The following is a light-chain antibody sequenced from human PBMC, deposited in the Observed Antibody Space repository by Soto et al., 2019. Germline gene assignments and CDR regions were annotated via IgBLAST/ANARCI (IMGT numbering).Light chain of an antibody. V-gene: IGKV3-15*01. Sequence: EIVMTQSPATLSVSPGERATLSCRASQSVSSNLAWYQQKPGQAPRLLIYGASTRATGIPARFSGSGSGTEFTLTISSLQYEDFAVYWPRTFGQGTKVEIK. CDR3: RT. CDR2: GAS. CDR1: QSVSSN. J-gene: IGKJ1*01.